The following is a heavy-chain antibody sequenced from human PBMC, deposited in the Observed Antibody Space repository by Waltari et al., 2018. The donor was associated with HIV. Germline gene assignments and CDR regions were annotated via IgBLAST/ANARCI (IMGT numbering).Heavy chain of an antibody. D-gene: IGHD3-10*01. CDR1: VFPFGRYE. J-gene: IGHJ3*02. Sequence: EVQVVESGGGLVQPGGSRRLSCAASVFPFGRYERNWVRQAPGKGLEWVSYISSSGSTIYFADSVKGRFTMSRDNAKNSLYLRMNSLRAEDTAVYYCARAFMIRGTGAFDIWGQGTMVTVSS. CDR2: ISSSGSTI. CDR3: ARAFMIRGTGAFDI. V-gene: IGHV3-48*03.